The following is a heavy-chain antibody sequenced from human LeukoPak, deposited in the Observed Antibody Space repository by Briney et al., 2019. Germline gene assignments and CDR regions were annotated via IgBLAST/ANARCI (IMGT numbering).Heavy chain of an antibody. Sequence: GGSLRLSCAASGFTFSSYAMSWVRQAPGKGLEWVSGISGSGGNTYYADSVKGRFTISRDNSKNTLYLQMDSLRAEDTAVYYCARAKDGTNILDYWGQGTLVTVSS. CDR2: ISGSGGNT. CDR1: GFTFSSYA. D-gene: IGHD5-24*01. CDR3: ARAKDGTNILDY. J-gene: IGHJ4*02. V-gene: IGHV3-23*01.